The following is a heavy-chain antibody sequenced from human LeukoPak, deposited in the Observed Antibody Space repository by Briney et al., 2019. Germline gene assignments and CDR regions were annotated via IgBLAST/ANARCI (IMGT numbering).Heavy chain of an antibody. Sequence: SETLSLTYTVSGGSISSYYWSWIRQPPGKGLEWIGYIYYSGSTNYNPSLKSRVTISVDTSKNQFSLKLSSVTAADTAVYYCARGVVVVPAAILGDMDVWGKGTTVTVSS. D-gene: IGHD2-2*02. CDR1: GGSISSYY. CDR2: IYYSGST. CDR3: ARGVVVVPAAILGDMDV. V-gene: IGHV4-59*01. J-gene: IGHJ6*03.